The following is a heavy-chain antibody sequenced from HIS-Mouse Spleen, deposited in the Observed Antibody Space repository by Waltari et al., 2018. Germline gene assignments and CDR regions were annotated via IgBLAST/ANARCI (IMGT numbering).Heavy chain of an antibody. CDR1: GFTFSSYA. D-gene: IGHD4-17*01. Sequence: QVQLVESGGGVVQPGRSLRLSCAASGFTFSSYAMHWVGQAPGKGLEWVAVISYDGSNKYYADSVKGRFTISRDNSKNTLYLQMNSLRAEDTAVYYCARAPHDADYGVVFDYWGQGTLVTVSS. V-gene: IGHV3-30*04. J-gene: IGHJ4*02. CDR2: ISYDGSNK. CDR3: ARAPHDADYGVVFDY.